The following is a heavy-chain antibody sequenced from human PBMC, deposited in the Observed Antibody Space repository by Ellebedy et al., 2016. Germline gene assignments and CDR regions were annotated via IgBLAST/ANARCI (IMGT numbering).Heavy chain of an antibody. V-gene: IGHV3-23*01. D-gene: IGHD6-19*01. CDR1: GFTFSSYA. CDR2: ISGSGGST. Sequence: GESLKISXAASGFTFSSYAMSWVRQAPGKGLEWVSAISGSGGSTYYADSVKGRFTISRDNSKNTLYLQMNSLRAEDTAVYYCAKTRGWYFGDYWGQGTLVTVSS. CDR3: AKTRGWYFGDY. J-gene: IGHJ4*02.